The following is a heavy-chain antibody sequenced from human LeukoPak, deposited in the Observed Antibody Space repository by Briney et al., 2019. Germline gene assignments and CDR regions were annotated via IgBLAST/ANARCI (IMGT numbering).Heavy chain of an antibody. Sequence: PGRSLRLSCAASGFTFSSHVMNWVRRAPGKGLEWVSVISGGSNTYYADSVKGRFTISRDNSKNTLYLQMNSLRAEDTAVYYCAKAPSGSYVPFEFWGQGTLVTVSS. CDR1: GFTFSSHV. CDR3: AKAPSGSYVPFEF. CDR2: ISGGSNT. J-gene: IGHJ4*02. D-gene: IGHD1-26*01. V-gene: IGHV3-23*01.